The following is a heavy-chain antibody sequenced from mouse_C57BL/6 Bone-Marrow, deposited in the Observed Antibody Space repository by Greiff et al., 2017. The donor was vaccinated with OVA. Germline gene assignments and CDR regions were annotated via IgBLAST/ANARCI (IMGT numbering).Heavy chain of an antibody. Sequence: QVQLQQPGAELVKPGASVKMSCKASGYTFTSYWITWVKQRPGQGLEWIGDIYPGSGSTNYNEKFKSKATLTVDTSSSTAYMQLSSLTSEDSAVDNCARGNYDYGPFAYWGQGTLVTVSA. CDR3: ARGNYDYGPFAY. J-gene: IGHJ3*01. D-gene: IGHD2-4*01. V-gene: IGHV1-55*01. CDR1: GYTFTSYW. CDR2: IYPGSGST.